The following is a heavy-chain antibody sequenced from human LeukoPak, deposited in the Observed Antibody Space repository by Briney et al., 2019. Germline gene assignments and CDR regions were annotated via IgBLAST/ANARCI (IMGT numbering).Heavy chain of an antibody. Sequence: GESLKISCKGSGYPFTTYWIGWVRQMPGKGLEWMGIVYPGDSDTRQSPSFQGQVTISADKSSSTAYLQWSSLKASDTATYYCARVLIMVRGVPRAFDMWGQGTMVTVSS. D-gene: IGHD3-10*01. J-gene: IGHJ3*02. CDR2: VYPGDSDT. CDR3: ARVLIMVRGVPRAFDM. CDR1: GYPFTTYW. V-gene: IGHV5-51*01.